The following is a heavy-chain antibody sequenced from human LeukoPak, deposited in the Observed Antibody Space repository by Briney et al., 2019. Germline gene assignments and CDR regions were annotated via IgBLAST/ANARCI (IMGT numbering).Heavy chain of an antibody. D-gene: IGHD2-2*01. Sequence: ASVKVSCKASGYTFTNYYMHWVRQAPGQGLEWMAIINPSGGGTTYAQKFQGRVTMTRDTSTSTVYMELSSLRSEDTAVYWCARSSSTYFDYWGQGTLATVSS. CDR3: ARSSSTYFDY. CDR1: GYTFTNYY. J-gene: IGHJ4*02. CDR2: INPSGGGT. V-gene: IGHV1-46*01.